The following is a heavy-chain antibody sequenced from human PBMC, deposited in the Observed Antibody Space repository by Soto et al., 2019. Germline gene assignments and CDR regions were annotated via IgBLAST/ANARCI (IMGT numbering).Heavy chain of an antibody. J-gene: IGHJ6*02. V-gene: IGHV4-34*01. CDR3: ARFTIFGVVIKTYGMDV. Sequence: SETLSLTCAVYGGSFSGYYWSWIRQPPGKGLEWIGEINHSGSTNYNPSPKSRVTISVDTSKNQFSLKLSSVTAADTAVYYCARFTIFGVVIKTYGMDVWGQGTTVTVSS. CDR2: INHSGST. CDR1: GGSFSGYY. D-gene: IGHD3-3*01.